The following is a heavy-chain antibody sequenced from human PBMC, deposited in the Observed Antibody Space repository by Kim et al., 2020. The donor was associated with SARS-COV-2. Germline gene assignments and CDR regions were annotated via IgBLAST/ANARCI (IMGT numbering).Heavy chain of an antibody. CDR2: ISGSGGST. D-gene: IGHD1-7*01. J-gene: IGHJ5*02. V-gene: IGHV3-23*01. CDR1: GFTFSSYA. Sequence: GGSLRLSCAASGFTFSSYAMSWVRQAPGKGLEWVSAISGSGGSTYYADSVKGRFTISRDNSKNTLYLQMNSLRAEDTAVYYCAKTQGYNWNWDNWFDPWGQGTLVTVSS. CDR3: AKTQGYNWNWDNWFDP.